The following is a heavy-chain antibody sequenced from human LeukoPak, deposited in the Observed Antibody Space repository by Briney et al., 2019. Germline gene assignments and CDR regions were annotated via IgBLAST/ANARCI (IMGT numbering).Heavy chain of an antibody. CDR3: ARNLYYYDSRGNWFDP. Sequence: ASVKVSCKASGYTFTGYYMHWVRPAPGQGLEWMGWINPNSGGTNYAQKFQGRVTMTRDTSISTAYMEQSRLRSDDTAVYYCARNLYYYDSRGNWFDPWGQGTLVTVSS. D-gene: IGHD3-22*01. CDR1: GYTFTGYY. J-gene: IGHJ5*02. V-gene: IGHV1-2*02. CDR2: INPNSGGT.